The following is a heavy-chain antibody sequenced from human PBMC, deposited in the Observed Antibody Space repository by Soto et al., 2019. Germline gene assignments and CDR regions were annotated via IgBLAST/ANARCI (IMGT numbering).Heavy chain of an antibody. CDR1: GYTFTSYA. Sequence: ASVKVSCKASGYTFTSYAMHWVRQAPGQRLEWMGWINAGNGNTKYSQKFQGRVTITRDTSASTAYMELSSLRSEDTAVYYCARDRSGYSSSIDYWGQGTLVTVSS. CDR2: INAGNGNT. CDR3: ARDRSGYSSSIDY. V-gene: IGHV1-3*01. J-gene: IGHJ4*02. D-gene: IGHD6-19*01.